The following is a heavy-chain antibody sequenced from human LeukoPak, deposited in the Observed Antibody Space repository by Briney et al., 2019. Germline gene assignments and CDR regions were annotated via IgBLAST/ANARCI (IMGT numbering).Heavy chain of an antibody. CDR1: GFTFRSYG. D-gene: IGHD6-6*01. J-gene: IGHJ4*02. Sequence: PTGGSLRLSCIMSGFTFRSYGMHWVRQAPGKGLEWVTLIRSDSSEDYYADSVKGRFTISRDNAKNSLYLQMNSLRAEDTAVYYCARGDSISSSSDFDYWGQGTLVTVSS. CDR2: IRSDSSED. CDR3: ARGDSISSSSDFDY. V-gene: IGHV3-30*02.